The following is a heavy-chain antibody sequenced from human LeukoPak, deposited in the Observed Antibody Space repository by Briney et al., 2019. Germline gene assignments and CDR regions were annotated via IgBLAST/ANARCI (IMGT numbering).Heavy chain of an antibody. Sequence: GESLKISCQAFGYSFTTYWIGRVRQMPGKGLECMGIIYPGDSDVRYSPSFQGQVTISADKSISTAYLQWSSLKASDTAMYYCARIPSFDFWSGSLFYYFDYWGREPWSPSPQ. CDR1: GYSFTTYW. CDR3: ARIPSFDFWSGSLFYYFDY. V-gene: IGHV5-51*01. J-gene: IGHJ4*02. D-gene: IGHD3-3*01. CDR2: IYPGDSDV.